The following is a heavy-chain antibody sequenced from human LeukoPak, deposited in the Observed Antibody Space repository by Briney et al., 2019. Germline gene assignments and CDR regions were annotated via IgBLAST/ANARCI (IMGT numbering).Heavy chain of an antibody. CDR3: ARARGYSYGYPFDY. CDR2: IYYSGST. D-gene: IGHD5-18*01. CDR1: GGSISSYY. Sequence: PSETLSLTCTASGGSISSYYWSWIRQPPGKGLVWIGYIYYSGSTNFNPSLKSRVTISVDTSKNQFSLKLGSVTAADTAVYYCARARGYSYGYPFDYWGQGTLVTASS. J-gene: IGHJ4*02. V-gene: IGHV4-59*01.